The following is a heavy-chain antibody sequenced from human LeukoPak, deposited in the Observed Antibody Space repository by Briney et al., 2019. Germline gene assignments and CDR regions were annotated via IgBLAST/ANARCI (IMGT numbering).Heavy chain of an antibody. Sequence: ASVKVSCKASGYTFTGYFIHWVRQAPGQGLEWMGWINPYSNNTSFPQKFQGRVTLTRDTSISTVYMELSRLTSDDTAIYYCARAFTVTKFLTYWGQGTLVTVSS. D-gene: IGHD4-11*01. J-gene: IGHJ4*02. V-gene: IGHV1-2*02. CDR2: INPYSNNT. CDR1: GYTFTGYF. CDR3: ARAFTVTKFLTY.